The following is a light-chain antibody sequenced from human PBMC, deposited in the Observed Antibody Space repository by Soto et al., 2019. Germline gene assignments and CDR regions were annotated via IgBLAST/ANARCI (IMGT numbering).Light chain of an antibody. CDR1: SSDVGGYNY. CDR3: CSYAGSYSYV. Sequence: QYALTQPRSVSGSPGQSVTISCTGTSSDVGGYNYVSWYQQHPGKAPKLMIYDVSKRPSGVPDRSSGSKSGNTASLTISGLQAEDEADYYCCSYAGSYSYVFGTGTKVTV. CDR2: DVS. J-gene: IGLJ1*01. V-gene: IGLV2-11*01.